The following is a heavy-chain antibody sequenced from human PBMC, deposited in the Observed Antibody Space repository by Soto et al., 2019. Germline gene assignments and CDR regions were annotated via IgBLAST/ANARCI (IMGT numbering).Heavy chain of an antibody. V-gene: IGHV4-59*01. CDR3: ARGGTYGDYFDY. D-gene: IGHD4-17*01. CDR1: GVSIISYY. CDR2: IYYTGST. Sequence: TLSLTCTFAGVSIISYYWTWIRQSPGKGLEWIGYIYYTGSTKYSPSLKSRVTISLGTSRNQFSLNLSSVTAADTAVYFCARGGTYGDYFDYWGQGTLVTVSS. J-gene: IGHJ4*02.